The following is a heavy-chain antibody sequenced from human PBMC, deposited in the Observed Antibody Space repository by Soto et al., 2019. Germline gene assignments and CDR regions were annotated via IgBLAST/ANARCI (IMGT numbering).Heavy chain of an antibody. CDR2: IIPILGVA. CDR3: ARDPYS. J-gene: IGHJ6*02. Sequence: QVQLVQSGAEVKKPECSVKVSCKASGGICSMNTMSWVRQAPGQGLEWMGRIIPILGVANYAHKFQGRVTITADKSTSTAYMELSTLRSEDTALYYCARDPYSWGQGTTVTVSS. D-gene: IGHD1-26*01. V-gene: IGHV1-69*08. CDR1: GGICSMNT.